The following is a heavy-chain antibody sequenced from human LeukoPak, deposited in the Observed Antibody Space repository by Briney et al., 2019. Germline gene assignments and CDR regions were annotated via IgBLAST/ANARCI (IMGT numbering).Heavy chain of an antibody. Sequence: GESLKISCKGSGYSFTSYWIAWVRQMPGKGLEWMGIIYPGDSDTRYNPSFQGQVTISADRSINTAYLQWSSLQASDTAIYYCTKSEYFQHWGQGTLVTVSS. CDR1: GYSFTSYW. CDR3: TKSEYFQH. V-gene: IGHV5-51*01. CDR2: IYPGDSDT. J-gene: IGHJ1*01.